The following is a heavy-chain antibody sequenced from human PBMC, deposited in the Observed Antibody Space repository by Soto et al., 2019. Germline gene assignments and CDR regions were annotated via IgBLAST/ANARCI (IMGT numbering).Heavy chain of an antibody. CDR3: ARAVEFREGNISHLAY. Sequence: QVQLVQSGAEVKKPGSSVKVSCKASGGTFSSHVFTWVRQAPGQGLEWRGGIMPIIGTANYAQKFQGRVPITADESTSTAYMELSRLRSEDTAVYYCARAVEFREGNISHLAYWGKGTLVPVSS. J-gene: IGHJ4*02. CDR1: GGTFSSHV. CDR2: IMPIIGTA. D-gene: IGHD3-10*01. V-gene: IGHV1-69*01.